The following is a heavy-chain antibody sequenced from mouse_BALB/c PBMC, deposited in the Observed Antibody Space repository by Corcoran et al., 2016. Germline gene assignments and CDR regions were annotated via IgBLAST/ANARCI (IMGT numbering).Heavy chain of an antibody. CDR2: INPYYGST. J-gene: IGHJ2*01. CDR1: GYSFTDYI. Sequence: EIQLQQTGPELVKPGASVKISCKASGYSFTDYIMLWVKQSHGKSLEWIGNINPYYGSTSYNLKFKGKATLTVDKSSSTAYMQLNSLTSEDSAVYYCASGTAPGRFDYWGQGTTLTVSS. V-gene: IGHV1-39*01. D-gene: IGHD1-1*01. CDR3: ASGTAPGRFDY.